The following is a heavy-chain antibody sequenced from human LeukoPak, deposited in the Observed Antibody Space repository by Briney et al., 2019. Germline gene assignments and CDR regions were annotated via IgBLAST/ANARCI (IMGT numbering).Heavy chain of an antibody. Sequence: SETLSLTCTVSGGSIGTYYWSWIRQSPGKGLEWIGYIYVTGTRYNPYLQSRVTISVDKSRNQFFLKMSSVTAADTAVYYCARHIGGGIEDMDVWGKGTKVIVSS. J-gene: IGHJ6*03. V-gene: IGHV4-59*08. CDR1: GGSIGTYY. CDR3: ARHIGGGIEDMDV. CDR2: IYVTGT. D-gene: IGHD3-16*02.